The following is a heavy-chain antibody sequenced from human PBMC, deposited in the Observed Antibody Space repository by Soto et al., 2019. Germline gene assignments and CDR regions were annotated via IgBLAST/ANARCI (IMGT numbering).Heavy chain of an antibody. J-gene: IGHJ4*02. V-gene: IGHV1-18*01. Sequence: QVQLVQSGAEVKKPGASVKVSCKASGYSFTSYGISWVRQAPGQGLEWMGWISAYNGNTHYAQKLQGRVTMTTDTSTSTPYMEPRSLRSDDTALYYCARDAAEVAVDYWGQGTLVTVSS. D-gene: IGHD6-19*01. CDR3: ARDAAEVAVDY. CDR2: ISAYNGNT. CDR1: GYSFTSYG.